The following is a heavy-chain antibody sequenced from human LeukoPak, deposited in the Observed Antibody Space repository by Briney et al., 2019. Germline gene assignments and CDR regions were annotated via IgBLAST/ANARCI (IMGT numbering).Heavy chain of an antibody. CDR3: ARDSSGWRT. CDR1: GYTFTSYY. Sequence: SVKVSCKASGYTFTSYYMHWVRQAPGQGLEWMGGIIPIFGTANYAQKFQGRVTITADESTSTAYMELSSLRSEDTAVYYCARDSSGWRTWGQGTLVTVSS. CDR2: IIPIFGTA. D-gene: IGHD6-19*01. J-gene: IGHJ4*02. V-gene: IGHV1-69*13.